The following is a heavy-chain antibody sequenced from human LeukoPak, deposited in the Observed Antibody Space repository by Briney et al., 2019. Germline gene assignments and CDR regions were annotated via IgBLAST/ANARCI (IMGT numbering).Heavy chain of an antibody. CDR3: ARDPYSGSYGNDYYYYMDV. V-gene: IGHV3-21*01. CDR2: ITCSTTYI. D-gene: IGHD1-26*01. CDR1: VFTFSSYN. J-gene: IGHJ6*03. Sequence: GGSLRLTCAASVFTFSSYNMYWVRQAPAQGLEAGSYITCSTTYIHYADSVKGRFTISRDNARNSLYLQMNGLRAEDTAVYYCARDPYSGSYGNDYYYYMDVWGKGTTVTISS.